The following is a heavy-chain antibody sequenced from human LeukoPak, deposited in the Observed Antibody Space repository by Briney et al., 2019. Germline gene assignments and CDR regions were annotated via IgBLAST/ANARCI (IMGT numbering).Heavy chain of an antibody. V-gene: IGHV3-48*03. J-gene: IGHJ2*01. D-gene: IGHD6-13*01. Sequence: GGSLRLSCTASGFTFSGYEMTWVRQAPGKGLEWMSYISVNGGAMHYADSVRGRFTTSRDDAKNSLYLHMNSPRVEDTAIYYCARKTDRLGAVGRDRYFDLWGRGTLITVSS. CDR2: ISVNGGAM. CDR3: ARKTDRLGAVGRDRYFDL. CDR1: GFTFSGYE.